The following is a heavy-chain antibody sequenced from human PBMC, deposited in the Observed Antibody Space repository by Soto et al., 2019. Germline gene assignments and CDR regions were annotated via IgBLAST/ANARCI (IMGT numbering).Heavy chain of an antibody. Sequence: LSCAASGFTFSDHYMDWVRQAPGKGLEWVGRTRNKANSYTTEYAASVKGRFTISRDDSKHALYLQMNSLKTEDTAVYYCARALPSHIWGQGTMVTVSS. J-gene: IGHJ3*02. V-gene: IGHV3-72*01. CDR3: ARALPSHI. CDR1: GFTFSDHY. CDR2: TRNKANSYTT.